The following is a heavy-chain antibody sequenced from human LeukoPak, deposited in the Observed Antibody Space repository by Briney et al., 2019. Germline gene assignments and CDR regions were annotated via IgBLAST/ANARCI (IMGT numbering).Heavy chain of an antibody. D-gene: IGHD3-10*01. CDR1: GDSISTYY. Sequence: PSETLSLTCTVSGDSISTYYWSWIRQPPGKGLEYIGYIYYSGSTSYNPSLKSRVTISVDTSKNQFSLNLSSVTAADTAVYYCARLVLLWFGEREDNWFDPWGQGTLVTVSS. CDR3: ARLVLLWFGEREDNWFDP. CDR2: IYYSGST. V-gene: IGHV4-59*01. J-gene: IGHJ5*02.